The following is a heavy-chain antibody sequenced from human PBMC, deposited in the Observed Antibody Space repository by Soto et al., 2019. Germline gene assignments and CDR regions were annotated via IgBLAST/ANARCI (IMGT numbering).Heavy chain of an antibody. V-gene: IGHV1-46*01. D-gene: IGHD5-12*01. CDR3: AREGDGGYKPPYYYGMDV. CDR1: GYTFTSYY. Sequence: EASVKGSCKASGYTFTSYYMHWVRQAPGQGLEWMGIINPSGGSTSYAQKFQGRVTMTRDTSTSTVYMELSSLRSEDTAVYYCAREGDGGYKPPYYYGMDVWGQGTTLTV. CDR2: INPSGGST. J-gene: IGHJ6*02.